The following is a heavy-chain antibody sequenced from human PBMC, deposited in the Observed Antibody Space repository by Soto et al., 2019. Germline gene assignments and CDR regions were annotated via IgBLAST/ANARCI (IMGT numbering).Heavy chain of an antibody. J-gene: IGHJ4*02. V-gene: IGHV3-30-3*01. CDR2: ISYDGSNK. CDR1: GFTFSIYA. CDR3: ARGIQYYFDY. Sequence: SLRPSCATSGFTFSIYAMHGVRQAPGKGLEWVAVISYDGSNKYYADSVKGRFTISRDNSKNTLYLQMNSLRAEDTAVYYCARGIQYYFDYWGQGT.